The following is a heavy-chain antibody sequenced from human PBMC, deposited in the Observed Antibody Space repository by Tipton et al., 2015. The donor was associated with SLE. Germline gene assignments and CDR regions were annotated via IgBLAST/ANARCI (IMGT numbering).Heavy chain of an antibody. Sequence: TLSLTCTVSGDSITNLNDFWGWIRQPPGKGLEWIGSIYSTGTTYYNASFKDRVTMSIDTSTNQFSLRLASVTAADTAVYFCARQTTEAGVVGYFCDYWGQGTLVTVPS. D-gene: IGHD6-19*01. CDR1: GDSITNLNDF. V-gene: IGHV4-39*07. CDR3: ARQTTEAGVVGYFCDY. J-gene: IGHJ4*02. CDR2: IYSTGTT.